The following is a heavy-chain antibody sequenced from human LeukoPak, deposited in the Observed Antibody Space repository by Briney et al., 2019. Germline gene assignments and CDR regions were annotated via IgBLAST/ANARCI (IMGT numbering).Heavy chain of an antibody. V-gene: IGHV1-69*05. D-gene: IGHD3-3*01. Sequence: ALVKVSCKASGGTFSSYAISWVRQAPGQGLEWMGRIIPIFGTANYAQKFQGRVTITTDESTSTAYMELSSLRSEDTAVYYCARDGAVYPYYDFWSGEHWGQGTLVTVSS. CDR1: GGTFSSYA. CDR2: IIPIFGTA. J-gene: IGHJ4*02. CDR3: ARDGAVYPYYDFWSGEH.